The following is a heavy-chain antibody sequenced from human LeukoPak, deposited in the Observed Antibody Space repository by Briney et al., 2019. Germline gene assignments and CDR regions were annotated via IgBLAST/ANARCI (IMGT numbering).Heavy chain of an antibody. J-gene: IGHJ3*02. CDR3: ARDPPYYYDSSGYYGGDAFDI. D-gene: IGHD3-22*01. CDR2: ISAYNGNT. V-gene: IGHV1-18*01. Sequence: ASVKVSCKASGYTFTSYGISWVRQAPGQGLEWMGWISAYNGNTNYAQKLQGRVTMTTDTSTSTTYMELRSLRSDDTAVYYCARDPPYYYDSSGYYGGDAFDIWGQGTMVTVSS. CDR1: GYTFTSYG.